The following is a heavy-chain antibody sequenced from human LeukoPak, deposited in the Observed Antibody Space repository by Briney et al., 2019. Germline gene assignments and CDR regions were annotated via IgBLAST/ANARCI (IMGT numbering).Heavy chain of an antibody. V-gene: IGHV4-59*08. CDR2: IYYSGRT. Sequence: PSETLSLTCTVSGGSISSYYWSWIRQPPGKGLEWIGTIYYSGRTYYSPSLKSRVTMSVDPSNNQFSLTLRSVTAADTALYYCARRRYYDGSGYLEWGQGTLLSVSS. CDR1: GGSISSYY. CDR3: ARRRYYDGSGYLE. D-gene: IGHD3-22*01. J-gene: IGHJ1*01.